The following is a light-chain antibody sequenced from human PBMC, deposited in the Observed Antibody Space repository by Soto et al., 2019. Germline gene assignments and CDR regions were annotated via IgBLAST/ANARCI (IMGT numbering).Light chain of an antibody. V-gene: IGKV1-39*01. CDR1: RAINNY. J-gene: IGKJ2*01. CDR2: SAS. Sequence: IPMTQSPSSLSASVGDRVTLTCRTSRAINNYVNWYQHHPGRVPKLLISSASVLQAGVPSRFSAGGSGTHFALTISNLQPEDVATYYCQQSYSTPPTFGQGTKREI. CDR3: QQSYSTPPT.